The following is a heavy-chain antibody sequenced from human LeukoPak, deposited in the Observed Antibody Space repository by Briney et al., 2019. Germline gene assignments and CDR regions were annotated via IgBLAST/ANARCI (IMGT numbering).Heavy chain of an antibody. CDR2: IYYSGTT. CDR3: ARGLYGSGAWFDP. D-gene: IGHD3-10*01. V-gene: IGHV4-39*07. J-gene: IGHJ5*02. Sequence: PSETLSLTCTVSGGSISRSSYYWGWIRQSPGKGLEWIGSIYYSGTTYYNPSLKSRVTISVDPSTKQFSLKLSSVTAADTAVYYCARGLYGSGAWFDPWGQGTVVTVSS. CDR1: GGSISRSSYY.